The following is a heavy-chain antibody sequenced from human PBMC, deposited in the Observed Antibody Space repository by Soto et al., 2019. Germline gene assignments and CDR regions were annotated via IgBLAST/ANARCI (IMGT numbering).Heavy chain of an antibody. CDR2: ISAYNGNT. V-gene: IGHV1-18*01. J-gene: IGHJ5*02. D-gene: IGHD6-13*01. CDR1: GYTFTSYG. Sequence: QVQLVQSGAEVKKPGASVKVSCKASGYTFTSYGISWVRQAPGQGLEWMGWISAYNGNTNYAQKLQGRVTMTTDTSTSTXXMELRSLRSDDTAVYYCARGIIYGGAAAGYSWFDPWGQGTLVTVSS. CDR3: ARGIIYGGAAAGYSWFDP.